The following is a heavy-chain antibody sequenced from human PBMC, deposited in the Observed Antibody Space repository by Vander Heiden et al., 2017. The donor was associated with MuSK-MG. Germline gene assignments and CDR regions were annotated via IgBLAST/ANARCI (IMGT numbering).Heavy chain of an antibody. CDR2: IYYSGST. Sequence: QLQLQESGPGLVKPSETLSLTCTVSGGSISSSSYYWGWIRQPPGKGLEWIGSIYYSGSTYYNPSLKSRVTISVDTSKNQFSLKLSSVTAADTAVYYCARRVGETTFDSIFDIWGQGTMVTVSS. J-gene: IGHJ3*02. V-gene: IGHV4-39*01. CDR1: GGSISSSSYY. D-gene: IGHD3-10*02. CDR3: ARRVGETTFDSIFDI.